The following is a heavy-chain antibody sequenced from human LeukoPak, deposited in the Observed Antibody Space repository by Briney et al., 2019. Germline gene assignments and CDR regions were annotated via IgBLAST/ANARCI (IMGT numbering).Heavy chain of an antibody. Sequence: ASVTASYKSSVYTFTYYYIHWVRQAPGQGLEWMGWINPNSGDTNYAQKFQDRVTLSRDTSISTAYMELTNLRSDDTAVYYCARPNGDYHNWFDPWGQGTLVTVSS. D-gene: IGHD4-17*01. CDR1: VYTFTYYY. CDR2: INPNSGDT. CDR3: ARPNGDYHNWFDP. J-gene: IGHJ5*02. V-gene: IGHV1-2*02.